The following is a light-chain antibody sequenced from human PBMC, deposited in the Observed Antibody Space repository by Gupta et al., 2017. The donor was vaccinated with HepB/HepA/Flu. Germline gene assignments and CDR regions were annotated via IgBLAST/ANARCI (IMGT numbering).Light chain of an antibody. CDR2: AAS. CDR1: QSISSY. Sequence: GDRVTITCRASQSISSYLNWYQQKPGKAPKLLIYAASSLQSGVPSRFSGSGSGTDFTLTIRSLQPEDFATYYCQQSYRTPTLKFGQGNKGEIK. V-gene: IGKV1-39*01. CDR3: QQSYRTPTLK. J-gene: IGKJ1*01.